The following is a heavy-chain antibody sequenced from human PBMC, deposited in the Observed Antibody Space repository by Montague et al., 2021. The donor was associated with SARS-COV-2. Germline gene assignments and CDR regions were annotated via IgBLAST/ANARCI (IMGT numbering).Heavy chain of an antibody. CDR3: GRGRPVQGSFRHFDSISSGALDI. CDR2: INQGGAP. D-gene: IGHD3-9*01. CDR1: RGSFSNYY. Sequence: SETLSLTCAVSRGSFSNYYWTWIRQSPGKGLEWIGEINQGGAPNYNPSLKSRVTISLDTSKKQISLKLNSVTVADTAVFFCGRGRPVQGSFRHFDSISSGALDIWAQGSLVIVSS. V-gene: IGHV4-34*01. J-gene: IGHJ3*02.